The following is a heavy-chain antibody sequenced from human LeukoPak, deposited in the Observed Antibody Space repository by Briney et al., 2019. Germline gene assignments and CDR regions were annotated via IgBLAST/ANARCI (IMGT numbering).Heavy chain of an antibody. J-gene: IGHJ5*02. Sequence: GGSLRLSCAASGFTFSTYSMNWVRQAPGKGLEWVSSISSSSSYIYYADSVKGRFTISKDNAKNSLYLQMNSLRAEDTAVYYCARTSYDFWSGRNWFDPWGQGTLVTVSS. CDR2: ISSSSSYI. CDR1: GFTFSTYS. CDR3: ARTSYDFWSGRNWFDP. V-gene: IGHV3-21*01. D-gene: IGHD3-3*01.